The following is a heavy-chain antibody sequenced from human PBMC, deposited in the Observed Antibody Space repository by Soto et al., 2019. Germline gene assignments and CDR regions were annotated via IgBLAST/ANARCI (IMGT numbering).Heavy chain of an antibody. V-gene: IGHV3-23*01. Sequence: GGSLRLSCAASGFTFSSYAMSWVRQAPGKGLEWVSAISGSGGSTYYADSVKGRFTISRDNSKNTLYLQMNSLRAEDTAVYYCAKDSGLRFLEWLFSDFDIWGQGTMVNVAS. J-gene: IGHJ3*02. CDR2: ISGSGGST. D-gene: IGHD3-3*01. CDR3: AKDSGLRFLEWLFSDFDI. CDR1: GFTFSSYA.